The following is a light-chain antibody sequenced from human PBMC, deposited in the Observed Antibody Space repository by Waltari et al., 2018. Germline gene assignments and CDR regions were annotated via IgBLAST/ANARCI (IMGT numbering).Light chain of an antibody. CDR3: QQYVTSPST. CDR2: NAS. Sequence: EIVLTQSPGTLSLSPGERATLSCRASQSVYGSYLARYQQKPRQSPRLLIYNASNRATGIPDRFSGSGSGTDFSLTISRLEPEDFAVYYCQQYVTSPSTFGQGTKLEIK. V-gene: IGKV3-20*01. CDR1: QSVYGSY. J-gene: IGKJ2*01.